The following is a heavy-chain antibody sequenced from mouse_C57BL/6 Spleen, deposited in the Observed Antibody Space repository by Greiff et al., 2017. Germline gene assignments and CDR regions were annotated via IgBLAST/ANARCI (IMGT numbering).Heavy chain of an antibody. D-gene: IGHD2-5*01. CDR3: ARSNFYWYFDV. V-gene: IGHV1-55*01. CDR2: IYPGSGST. CDR1: GYTFTSYW. J-gene: IGHJ1*03. Sequence: QVQLKESGAELVKPGASVKMSCKASGYTFTSYWITWVKQRPGQGLEWIGDIYPGSGSTNYNEKFKSKATLTVDTSSSTAYMQLSSLTSEDSAVYYCARSNFYWYFDVWGTGTTVTVSS.